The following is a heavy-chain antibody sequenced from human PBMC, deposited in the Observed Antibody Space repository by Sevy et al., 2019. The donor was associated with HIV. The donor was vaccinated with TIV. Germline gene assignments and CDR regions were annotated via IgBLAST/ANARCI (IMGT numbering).Heavy chain of an antibody. V-gene: IGHV3-21*04. Sequence: GGSLRLSCAASGFIFSNYNMNWVRQAPGKGLEWVSSISSSSNDIYYADSVKGRFTISRDNAKNSLYLQMNSLRVEDTAVYYCARDCSSTSCLWGLDVWGQGTAVTVSS. CDR1: GFIFSNYN. CDR3: ARDCSSTSCLWGLDV. J-gene: IGHJ6*02. CDR2: ISSSSNDI. D-gene: IGHD2-2*01.